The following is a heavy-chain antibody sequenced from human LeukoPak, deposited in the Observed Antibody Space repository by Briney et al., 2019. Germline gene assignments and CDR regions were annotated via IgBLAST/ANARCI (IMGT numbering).Heavy chain of an antibody. CDR3: ARDAPLHGYDFWPRPMYYGMDV. V-gene: IGHV4-39*02. CDR1: GGSISSSSYY. J-gene: IGHJ6*02. CDR2: IYYSGST. Sequence: SETLSLTCTVSGGSISSSSYYWGWIRQPPGKGLEWIGSIYYSGSTYYNPSLKSRVAISVDTSKTQFSLKLSSVTAADTAVFYCARDAPLHGYDFWPRPMYYGMDVWGQGTTVTVSS. D-gene: IGHD3-3*01.